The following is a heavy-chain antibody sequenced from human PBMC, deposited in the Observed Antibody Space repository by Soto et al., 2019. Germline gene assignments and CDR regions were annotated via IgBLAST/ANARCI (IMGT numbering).Heavy chain of an antibody. D-gene: IGHD6-19*01. CDR1: DASISGYH. CDR2: IYYTGST. Sequence: SETLSLTCTVSDASISGYHWSWIRQPPGKGLEWIGYIYYTGSTNYNASLKCRVTMSVDTSKNQFSLKLNSVTAADTAVYYCARGFTIGWYTYYFDLWGQGPLVTVS. J-gene: IGHJ4*02. CDR3: ARGFTIGWYTYYFDL. V-gene: IGHV4-59*12.